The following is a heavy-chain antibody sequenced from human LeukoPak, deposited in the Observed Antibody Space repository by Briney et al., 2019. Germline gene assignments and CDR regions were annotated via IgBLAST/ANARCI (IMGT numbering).Heavy chain of an antibody. CDR2: ISYDGSNK. CDR1: GFTFSSYA. CDR3: ARDRVTIFGVVTSGFDP. D-gene: IGHD3-3*01. V-gene: IGHV3-30-3*01. Sequence: GGSLRLSCAASGFTFSSYAMHRVRQAPGKGLEWVAVISYDGSNKYYADSVKGRFTISRDNSKNTLYLQMNSLRAEDTAVYYCARDRVTIFGVVTSGFDPWGQGTLVTVSS. J-gene: IGHJ5*02.